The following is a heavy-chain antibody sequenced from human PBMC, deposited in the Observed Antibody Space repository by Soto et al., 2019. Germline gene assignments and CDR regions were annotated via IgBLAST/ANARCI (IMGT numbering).Heavy chain of an antibody. Sequence: EVQLVESGGGLVEPGGSLRLSCAASGFTFTNAWLNWVRRAPGKGLEWAGGIKRKNDGGTTDYAAPVKGRFTISRDDSENTVYLQMNSLKTEDTAVYYCAADLPNWGAYAFDYWGQGTLVTVSS. CDR2: IKRKNDGGTT. J-gene: IGHJ4*02. D-gene: IGHD7-27*01. V-gene: IGHV3-15*07. CDR3: AADLPNWGAYAFDY. CDR1: GFTFTNAW.